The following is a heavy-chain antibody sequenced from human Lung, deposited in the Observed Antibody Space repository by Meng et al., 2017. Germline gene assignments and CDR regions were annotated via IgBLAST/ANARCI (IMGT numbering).Heavy chain of an antibody. J-gene: IGHJ4*02. CDR2: ISSSSA. CDR3: ARGRVVVAATPSDY. CDR1: GFTFRSYS. V-gene: IGHV3-21*01. D-gene: IGHD2-15*01. Sequence: EVQLVEAGGGLVKPGGSLRLSLAASGFTFRSYSMNWVRQAPGKGLEWVSSISSSSAYADSLKGRFTISRDNAKNSLYLQMNSLRAEDTAVYYCARGRVVVAATPSDYWGQGTLVTVSS.